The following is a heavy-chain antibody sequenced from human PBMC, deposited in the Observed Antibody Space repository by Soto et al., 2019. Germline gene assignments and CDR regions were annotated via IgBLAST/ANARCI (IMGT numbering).Heavy chain of an antibody. J-gene: IGHJ4*02. V-gene: IGHV4-59*01. CDR1: GGSISSYY. Sequence: SETLSLTCTVSGGSISSYYWSWIRQPPGKGLEWIGYIYYSGSTDYDPSLKSRVTISVDTSKNQFSLKLSSVTAADTAVYYCARRWGTYFDFWGQGALVTVSS. D-gene: IGHD7-27*01. CDR2: IYYSGST. CDR3: ARRWGTYFDF.